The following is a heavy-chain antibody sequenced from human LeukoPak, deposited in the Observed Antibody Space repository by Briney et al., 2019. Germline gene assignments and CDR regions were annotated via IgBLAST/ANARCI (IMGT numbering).Heavy chain of an antibody. J-gene: IGHJ4*02. CDR1: GYTFTSYY. D-gene: IGHD3-22*01. CDR2: INPSGGST. Sequence: ASVKVSCKASGYTFTSYYMHWVRQAPGQGLEWMGIINPSGGSTSYAQKFQGRATMTRDTSTSTVYMELSSLRSEDTAVYYCARDWQYDSSGYYGVGQYWGQGTLVTVSS. CDR3: ARDWQYDSSGYYGVGQY. V-gene: IGHV1-46*01.